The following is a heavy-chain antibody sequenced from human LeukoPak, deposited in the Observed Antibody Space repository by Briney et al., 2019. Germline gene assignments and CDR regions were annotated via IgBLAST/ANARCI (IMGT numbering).Heavy chain of an antibody. Sequence: GASVKVSCKASGYTFTGKYMHWVRQAPGQGLEWMGWLNPNSGGTNYAQNFQGRVTMTRDTSISTGYMELSRLRSDDTAVYYCARDLDNYSGSGSYYNGDPLFQHWGQGTLVTVSS. CDR1: GYTFTGKY. J-gene: IGHJ1*01. D-gene: IGHD3-10*01. V-gene: IGHV1-2*02. CDR3: ARDLDNYSGSGSYYNGDPLFQH. CDR2: LNPNSGGT.